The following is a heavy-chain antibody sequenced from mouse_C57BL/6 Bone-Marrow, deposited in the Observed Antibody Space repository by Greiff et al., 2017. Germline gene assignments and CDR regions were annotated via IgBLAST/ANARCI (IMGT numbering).Heavy chain of an antibody. CDR1: GFTFSSYA. CDR3: TRDHYYGSSYYAMDY. CDR2: ISSGGDYI. D-gene: IGHD1-1*01. V-gene: IGHV5-9-1*02. Sequence: EVQGVESGEGLVKPGGSLKLSCAASGFTFSSYAMSWVRQTPEKRLEWVAYISSGGDYIYYADTVKGRFTISRDNARNTLYLQMSSLKSEDTAMYYCTRDHYYGSSYYAMDYWGQGTSVTVSS. J-gene: IGHJ4*01.